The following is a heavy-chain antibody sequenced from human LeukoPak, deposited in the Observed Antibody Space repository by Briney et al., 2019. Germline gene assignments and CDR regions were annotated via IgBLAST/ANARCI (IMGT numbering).Heavy chain of an antibody. V-gene: IGHV3-7*03. Sequence: PGGSLRLSCAASGFTFSSYWMSWVRQAPGKGLEWVANIKQDGSEKYYVGSVKGRFTISRDNAKNSLYLQMNSLRAEDTAVYYCAREGEQQLGWFDPWGQGTLVTVSS. CDR2: IKQDGSEK. CDR1: GFTFSSYW. CDR3: AREGEQQLGWFDP. J-gene: IGHJ5*02. D-gene: IGHD6-13*01.